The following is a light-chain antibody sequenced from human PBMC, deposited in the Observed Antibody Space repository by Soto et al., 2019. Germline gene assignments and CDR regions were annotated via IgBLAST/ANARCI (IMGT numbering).Light chain of an antibody. J-gene: IGKJ1*01. CDR3: QQYNNWPWT. Sequence: EIVMTQSPATLSVSPGERATLSCRASQSVSSNSAWYQQKPSQAPRLLIYGASTRATGIPARFSGSGSGTEFTLTISILQSEDFAVYYCQQYNNWPWTFGQGTKVEIK. V-gene: IGKV3-15*01. CDR2: GAS. CDR1: QSVSSN.